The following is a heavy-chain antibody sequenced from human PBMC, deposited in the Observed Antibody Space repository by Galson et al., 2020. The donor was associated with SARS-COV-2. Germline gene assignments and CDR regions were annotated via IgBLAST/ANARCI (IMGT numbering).Heavy chain of an antibody. V-gene: IGHV1-18*01. Sequence: SVKVSCKASGYTFTSYGISWVRQAPGQGLEWMGWISADNGNTNYAQKLRGRVTMTTDTYTSTAYMELRSLRSDDTAVYFCARGRLYCYYLGVWGKGTTVTISS. CDR2: ISADNGNT. CDR3: ARGRLYCYYLGV. J-gene: IGHJ6*03. CDR1: GYTFTSYG.